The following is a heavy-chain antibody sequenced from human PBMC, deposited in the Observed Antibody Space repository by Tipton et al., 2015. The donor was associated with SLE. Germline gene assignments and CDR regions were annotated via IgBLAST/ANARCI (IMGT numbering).Heavy chain of an antibody. CDR1: GFTFNNAW. CDR3: TTGSDIQYYEILTGYYRPDYYYGMDV. J-gene: IGHJ6*02. Sequence: SLRLSCAASGFTFNNAWMNWVRQAQGKGLEWVGRIKCKSDGGTKDYAAPVKGRFTISRGDSKNTVYLQMNSLKTEDTAVYYCTTGSDIQYYEILTGYYRPDYYYGMDVWGQGTTVTVS. D-gene: IGHD3-9*01. V-gene: IGHV3-15*07. CDR2: IKCKSDGGTK.